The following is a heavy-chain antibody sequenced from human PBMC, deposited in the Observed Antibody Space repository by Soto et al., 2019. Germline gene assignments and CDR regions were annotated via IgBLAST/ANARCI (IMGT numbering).Heavy chain of an antibody. V-gene: IGHV4-59*01. CDR3: ARQRWELPYFDY. CDR1: GGSISSYY. D-gene: IGHD1-26*01. CDR2: IYYSGST. J-gene: IGHJ4*02. Sequence: QVQLQESGPGLVKPSETLSLTCTVSGGSISSYYWSWIRQPPGKGLEWIGYIYYSGSTNYNPSLNSRVTISVDTSKNQFSLKLSSVTAADTAVYYCARQRWELPYFDYWGQGTLVTVSS.